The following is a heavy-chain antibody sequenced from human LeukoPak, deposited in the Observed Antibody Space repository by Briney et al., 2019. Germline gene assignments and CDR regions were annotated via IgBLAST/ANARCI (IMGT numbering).Heavy chain of an antibody. D-gene: IGHD3-10*01. CDR3: ARVDVWFGYNFDY. CDR1: GGSISSGDYY. V-gene: IGHV4-30-4*01. CDR2: IYYSGST. Sequence: SQTLSLTCTVSGGSISSGDYYWSWIRQPPGKGLEWIGYIYYSGSTYYNPSLKSRVTISVDTSKNQFSLKLSSVTAADTAVYYCARVDVWFGYNFDYWGQGTLVTVPS. J-gene: IGHJ4*02.